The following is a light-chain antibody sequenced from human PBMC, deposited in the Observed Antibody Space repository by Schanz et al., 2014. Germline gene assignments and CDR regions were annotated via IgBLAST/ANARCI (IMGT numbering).Light chain of an antibody. CDR1: SSDVGSYNL. J-gene: IGLJ2*01. V-gene: IGLV2-23*01. Sequence: QSALTQPASVSGSPGQSITISCTGTSSDVGSYNLVSWYQHHPGKAPKVMIYEGSKRPSGVSNRFSGSKSGNSASLTISGLQAEDEADYYCCSYAGSSNVVFGGGTKLTVL. CDR2: EGS. CDR3: CSYAGSSNVV.